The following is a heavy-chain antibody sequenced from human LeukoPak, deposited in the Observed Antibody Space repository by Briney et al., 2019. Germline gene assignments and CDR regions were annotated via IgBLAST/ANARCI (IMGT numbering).Heavy chain of an antibody. CDR3: ARARKQQLYFDAFDI. V-gene: IGHV4-39*01. CDR1: GGSISTISYY. D-gene: IGHD6-13*01. Sequence: PSETLSLTCTVSGGSISTISYYWSWIRRPPGKGLEWIGCIYYSGTTYYNPSLTSHFTMSVDTSKNQFSLKLSSVTAADTAVYHCARARKQQLYFDAFDIWGQGTMVTVSS. CDR2: IYYSGTT. J-gene: IGHJ3*02.